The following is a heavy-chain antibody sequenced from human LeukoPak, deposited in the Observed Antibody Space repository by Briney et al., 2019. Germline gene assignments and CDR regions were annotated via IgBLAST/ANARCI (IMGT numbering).Heavy chain of an antibody. D-gene: IGHD6-13*01. CDR1: GGSISSSSYY. CDR2: IYYSGST. V-gene: IGHV4-39*07. CDR3: ARVGEQQLVLGAFDI. Sequence: SETLSLTCTVSGGSISSSSYYWGWIRQPPGKGLEWIGSIYYSGSTYYNPSLKSRVTISVDTSKNQFSLKLSSVTAADTAVYYCARVGEQQLVLGAFDIWGQGTMVTVSS. J-gene: IGHJ3*02.